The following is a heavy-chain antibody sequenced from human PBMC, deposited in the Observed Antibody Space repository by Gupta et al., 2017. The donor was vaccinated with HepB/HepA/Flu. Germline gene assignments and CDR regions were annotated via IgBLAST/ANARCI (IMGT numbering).Heavy chain of an antibody. V-gene: IGHV4-39*01. CDR2: CYYSGPT. Sequence: QMQLQESGPGLVKPSETLSLTCTVSGGSFSSSAYPWGWIRPPPGKGLEWIGSCYYSGPTFYNPSLNSRVTISVDTSNNQFSLRLSYVTAADTAMYYCGRQNDYGDYGGSDSFDIWGQGTMVTVSS. D-gene: IGHD4-17*01. CDR3: GRQNDYGDYGGSDSFDI. J-gene: IGHJ3*02. CDR1: GGSFSSSAYP.